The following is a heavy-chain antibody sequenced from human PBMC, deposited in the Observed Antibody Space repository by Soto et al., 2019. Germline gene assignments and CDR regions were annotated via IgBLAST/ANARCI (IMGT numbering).Heavy chain of an antibody. Sequence: QVQLVQSGAEVKKPGASVKVSCKASGYTFTGYYMHWVRQAPGQGLEWMGWINPNSGGTNYAQKFQGCVTMTRDTSISTAYMELSRLRSDDTAVYYCARDSGLRTYYYDSSGYPNFDYWGQGTLVTVSS. CDR2: INPNSGGT. CDR1: GYTFTGYY. D-gene: IGHD3-22*01. CDR3: ARDSGLRTYYYDSSGYPNFDY. V-gene: IGHV1-2*04. J-gene: IGHJ4*02.